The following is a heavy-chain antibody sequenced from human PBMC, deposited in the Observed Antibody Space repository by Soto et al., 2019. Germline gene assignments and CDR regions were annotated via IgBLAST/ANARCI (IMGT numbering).Heavy chain of an antibody. J-gene: IGHJ4*02. V-gene: IGHV1-69*01. CDR2: IIPIFGTA. CDR1: GGTFSRHA. CDR3: ARGWGYDSNDYYYAY. D-gene: IGHD3-22*01. Sequence: QVQLVQSGAEVRKPGSSVKVSCKASGGTFSRHAINWVRQAPGQGLEWMGGIIPIFGTANHAQKFQGRVTIIADESASTVYMELSSLRSEDTGMYYCARGWGYDSNDYYYAYWGQGTLVIVSS.